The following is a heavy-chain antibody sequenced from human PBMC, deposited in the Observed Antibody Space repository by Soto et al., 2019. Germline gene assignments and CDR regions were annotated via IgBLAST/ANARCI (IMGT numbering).Heavy chain of an antibody. D-gene: IGHD2-2*01. Sequence: GESLKISCKGSGYSFTRYWIGWVRQMPGKGLEWMGIIYPGDSDTRYSPSFQGQVTISAAKYITTAYLQWSSLKASDTAMYYCARSAVPDASEGSDIWGKGTRVTVPS. V-gene: IGHV5-51*01. CDR2: IYPGDSDT. CDR1: GYSFTRYW. CDR3: ARSAVPDASEGSDI. J-gene: IGHJ3*02.